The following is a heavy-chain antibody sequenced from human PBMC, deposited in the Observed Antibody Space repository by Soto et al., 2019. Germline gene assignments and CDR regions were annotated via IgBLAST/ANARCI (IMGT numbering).Heavy chain of an antibody. V-gene: IGHV4-30-4*01. Sequence: SETLSLTCTVSGGSISSGDYYWSWIRQPPGKGLEWIGYIYYSGSTYYNPSLKSRVTISVDTSKNQFSLKLSSVTAADTAVYYCARVPYYTKAFDIWGQGTMVTVSS. D-gene: IGHD2-2*02. CDR1: GGSISSGDYY. CDR2: IYYSGST. CDR3: ARVPYYTKAFDI. J-gene: IGHJ3*02.